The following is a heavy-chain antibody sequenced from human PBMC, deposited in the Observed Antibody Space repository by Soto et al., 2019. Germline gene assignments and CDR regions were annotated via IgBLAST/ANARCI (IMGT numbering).Heavy chain of an antibody. V-gene: IGHV3-11*04. Sequence: GGSLRLSCAASGFTFSDYYMSWIRQAPGKGLEWVSYISSSSSTIYYADSVKGRFTISRDNAKNSLYLQMNSLRAEDTAVYYCARSSSSWPNWFDPWGQGTLVTAPQ. CDR1: GFTFSDYY. CDR3: ARSSSSWPNWFDP. D-gene: IGHD6-13*01. J-gene: IGHJ5*02. CDR2: ISSSSSTI.